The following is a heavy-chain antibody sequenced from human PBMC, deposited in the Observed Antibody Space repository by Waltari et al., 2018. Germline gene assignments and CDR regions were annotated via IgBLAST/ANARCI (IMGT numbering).Heavy chain of an antibody. CDR2: ISPLFQTV. CDR3: AKTANWNHISDAFDV. CDR1: GGTFSTHA. V-gene: IGHV1-69*01. D-gene: IGHD1-1*01. J-gene: IGHJ3*01. Sequence: QVQLVQSGDEVKKPGSSMKVSCKAPGGTFSTHAVNWVRQAPGQGLEWLGGISPLFQTVNYAPKLQGRVTFTADVSTNIAYMELNSLTSDDTAVYYCAKTANWNHISDAFDVWGQGTVVTVSS.